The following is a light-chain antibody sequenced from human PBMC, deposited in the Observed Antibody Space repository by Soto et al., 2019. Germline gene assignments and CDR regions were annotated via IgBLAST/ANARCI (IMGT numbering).Light chain of an antibody. V-gene: IGLV2-14*03. Sequence: QSVLTQPTSVSGSPGQSITISCTGNNSDIGAYDYVSWFQQHPGKAPKLMISGVNTRPSGVSNRFSGSKSGNTAYLTISGLQVEDEAEYFCSSFTTTSTYVFGTGTKVTVL. J-gene: IGLJ1*01. CDR2: GVN. CDR1: NSDIGAYDY. CDR3: SSFTTTSTYV.